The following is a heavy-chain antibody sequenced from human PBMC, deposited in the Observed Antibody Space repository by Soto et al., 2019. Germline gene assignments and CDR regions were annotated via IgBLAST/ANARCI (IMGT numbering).Heavy chain of an antibody. V-gene: IGHV1-2*04. CDR3: AREIAPSLFDI. D-gene: IGHD6-13*01. Sequence: ASVKVSCKASGYTFTGYYMHWVRQAPGQGLEWMGWINPNSGGTNYAQKFQGWVTMTRDTSISTAYMELNSLRAEDTALYYCAREIAPSLFDIWGQGTMVTVSS. CDR1: GYTFTGYY. CDR2: INPNSGGT. J-gene: IGHJ3*02.